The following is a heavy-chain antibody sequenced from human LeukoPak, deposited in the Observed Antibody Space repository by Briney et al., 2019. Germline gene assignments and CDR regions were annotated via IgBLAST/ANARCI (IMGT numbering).Heavy chain of an antibody. V-gene: IGHV3-33*01. D-gene: IGHD2-15*01. J-gene: IGHJ4*02. CDR3: ARDYIGFDY. CDR1: GFTFSSYG. CDR2: IWYDGSNK. Sequence: GRSLRLSCAASGFTFSSYGMPWVRQAPGKGLEWVAVIWYDGSNKYYADSVKGRFTISRDNSKNTLYLQMNSLRAEDTAVYYCARDYIGFDYWGQGTLVTVSS.